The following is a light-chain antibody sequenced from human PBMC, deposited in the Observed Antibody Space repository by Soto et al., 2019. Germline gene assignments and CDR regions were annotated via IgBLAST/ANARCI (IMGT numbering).Light chain of an antibody. J-gene: IGLJ1*01. V-gene: IGLV1-44*01. Sequence: SVLPQPHSASGTPGQRVTISCSGSSSNIGTSSVHWFRQLPGTAPKLLISTTNQRPSGVPERFSGSKSGTSASLAISGLQSEDEADYYCAAWDDSLNGHVFGTGTKVTVL. CDR3: AAWDDSLNGHV. CDR1: SSNIGTSS. CDR2: TTN.